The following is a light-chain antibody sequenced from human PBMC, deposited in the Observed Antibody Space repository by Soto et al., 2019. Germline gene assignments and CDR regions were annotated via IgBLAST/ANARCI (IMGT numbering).Light chain of an antibody. CDR2: GAA. Sequence: AMTQSQANLSVSPWEGATLSCRAGQSVRSSLAWYQQKHAQAPSLLIYGAASRSTGVPVRFSGSGSGTAFTLTISSIQSEDFAVYYCQQYRDWHPLTFGGGTKVDIK. V-gene: IGKV3-15*01. CDR3: QQYRDWHPLT. CDR1: QSVRSS. J-gene: IGKJ4*01.